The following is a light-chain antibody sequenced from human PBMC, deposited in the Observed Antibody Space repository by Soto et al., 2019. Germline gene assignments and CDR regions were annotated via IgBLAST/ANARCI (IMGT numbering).Light chain of an antibody. Sequence: DSVLTQSPGTLSLSPGERSTLSCMASQSVSSSFLAWYQQKPGQAPRLLIYGASSRATGIPDRFSGSGSGTDFTLTISRLEPEDFAIYYCQQHSNFFGPGTKVDIK. CDR2: GAS. V-gene: IGKV3D-20*02. CDR1: QSVSSSF. J-gene: IGKJ3*01. CDR3: QQHSNF.